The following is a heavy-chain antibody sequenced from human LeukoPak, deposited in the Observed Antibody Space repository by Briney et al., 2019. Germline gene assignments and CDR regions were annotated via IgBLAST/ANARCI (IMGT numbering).Heavy chain of an antibody. J-gene: IGHJ6*02. V-gene: IGHV4-59*08. CDR1: GGSFSGYY. CDR2: IYYSGNT. Sequence: SETLSLTCAVYGGSFSGYYWSWIRQPPGKGLEWIGYIYYSGNTNYNPSLKSRVTISLDTSENQFSLILSSVTAADTAVYYCAGSSSSWYLDYYYYGLDVWGQGTTVTVSS. CDR3: AGSSSSWYLDYYYYGLDV. D-gene: IGHD6-13*01.